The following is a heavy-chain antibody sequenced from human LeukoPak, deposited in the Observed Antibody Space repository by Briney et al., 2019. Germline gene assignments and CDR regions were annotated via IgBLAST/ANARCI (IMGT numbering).Heavy chain of an antibody. D-gene: IGHD3-22*01. CDR2: IYYSGST. CDR3: ARGNSGQWLRPWYIDL. Sequence: SETLSLTCTVSGGSISSYYWSWIRQPPGKGLEWIGYIYYSGSTNYNPSLKSRVTISVDTSKNQFSLKLSSVTAADTAVYYCARGNSGQWLRPWYIDLWGRGTLVTVSS. CDR1: GGSISSYY. J-gene: IGHJ2*01. V-gene: IGHV4-59*01.